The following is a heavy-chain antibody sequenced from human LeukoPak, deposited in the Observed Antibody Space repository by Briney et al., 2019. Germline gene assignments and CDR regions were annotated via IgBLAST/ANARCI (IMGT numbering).Heavy chain of an antibody. CDR3: ARGIAVAALSPNEDFDY. D-gene: IGHD6-19*01. J-gene: IGHJ4*02. Sequence: ASVKVSCKASGYTFTSYGISWVRQAPRQGLEWMGWISAYNGNTNYAQKLQGRVTMTTDTSTSTAYMELRSLRSDDTAVYYCARGIAVAALSPNEDFDYWGQGTLVTVSS. CDR1: GYTFTSYG. V-gene: IGHV1-18*01. CDR2: ISAYNGNT.